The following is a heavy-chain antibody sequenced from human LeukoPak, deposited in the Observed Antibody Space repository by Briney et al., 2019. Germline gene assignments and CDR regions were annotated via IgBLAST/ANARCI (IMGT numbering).Heavy chain of an antibody. Sequence: SETLSLTCTVSGGSISSGGYYWSWIRQHPGKGLEWIGYIYYSGSTYYNPSLKSRVTISVDTSKNQFSLKLSSVTAADTAVYYCARVGGSYLLYFDYWGQGTLVTVSS. J-gene: IGHJ4*02. D-gene: IGHD1-26*01. CDR2: IYYSGST. CDR3: ARVGGSYLLYFDY. CDR1: GGSISSGGYY. V-gene: IGHV4-31*03.